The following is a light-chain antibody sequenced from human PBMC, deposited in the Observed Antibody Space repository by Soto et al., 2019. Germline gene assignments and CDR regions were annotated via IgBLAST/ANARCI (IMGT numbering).Light chain of an antibody. CDR3: QQYGSSHSWT. CDR2: KAS. J-gene: IGKJ1*01. Sequence: IPMTQSPSILSASVGDRVAITCRGSQKTIAWLAGYQQKPGKAPRILIYKASTLEIGVPSRFSGSGSGTDYTLTISRLEPEDFALYYCQQYGSSHSWTFGQGTKVDIK. V-gene: IGKV1-5*03. CDR1: QKTIAW.